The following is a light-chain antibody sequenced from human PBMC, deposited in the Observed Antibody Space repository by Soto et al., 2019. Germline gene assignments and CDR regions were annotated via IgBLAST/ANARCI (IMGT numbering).Light chain of an antibody. Sequence: EIVLTQSPGTLPLSPGERVTLSCRASQSVSSGYLAWYQQKPGQAPRLLIFGASSRATGIPDRFSGSGSGTDFTLTISRLEPEDFAVYYCQQYGSSPTFGQGTRLEIK. V-gene: IGKV3-20*01. CDR2: GAS. CDR3: QQYGSSPT. J-gene: IGKJ5*01. CDR1: QSVSSGY.